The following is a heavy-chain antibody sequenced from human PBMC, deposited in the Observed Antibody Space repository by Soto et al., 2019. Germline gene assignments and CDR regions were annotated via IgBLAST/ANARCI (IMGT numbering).Heavy chain of an antibody. J-gene: IGHJ5*02. CDR1: GFTFDDYA. Sequence: EVQLVESGGGLVQPGRSLRLSCAASGFTFDDYAMHWVRQAPGKGLEWVSGISWNSGSIGYADSVKGRFTISRDNAKNSMYLQMNSRRAEDTALYYCAKDIWQWLVTGAFDPWGQGTLVTVSS. V-gene: IGHV3-9*01. CDR3: AKDIWQWLVTGAFDP. D-gene: IGHD6-19*01. CDR2: ISWNSGSI.